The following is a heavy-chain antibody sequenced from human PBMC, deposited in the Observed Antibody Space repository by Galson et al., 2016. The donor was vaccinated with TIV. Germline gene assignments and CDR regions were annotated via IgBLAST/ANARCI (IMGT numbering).Heavy chain of an antibody. CDR2: ISSNSIYI. J-gene: IGHJ6*02. V-gene: IGHV3-9*01. D-gene: IGHD5-18*01. CDR3: TKARGYSYGSPQGYYYGMDV. CDR1: GFTFEDYG. Sequence: SLRLSCAASGFTFEDYGMHWVRQVSGKGLEWVSGISSNSIYIGYADSVKGRFTISRDNAKNFLHLQMNNLRAEDTALYYCTKARGYSYGSPQGYYYGMDVWGQGTTVSVSS.